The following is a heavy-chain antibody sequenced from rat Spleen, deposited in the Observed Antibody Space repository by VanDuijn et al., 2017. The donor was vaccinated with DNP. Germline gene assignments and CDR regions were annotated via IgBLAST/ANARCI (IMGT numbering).Heavy chain of an antibody. D-gene: IGHD1-11*01. CDR2: ISYDGSST. CDR1: GFTFSNYD. Sequence: EVQLVESGGGLVQPGRSMKLSCAASGFTFSNYDMAWVRQAPKKGLEWVATISYDGSSTYYRDSVKGRFTISRDNAKSTLYLQMDSLRSEDTATYYCTEGAMDAWGQGVMVTVSS. V-gene: IGHV5-7*01. CDR3: TEGAMDA. J-gene: IGHJ2*01.